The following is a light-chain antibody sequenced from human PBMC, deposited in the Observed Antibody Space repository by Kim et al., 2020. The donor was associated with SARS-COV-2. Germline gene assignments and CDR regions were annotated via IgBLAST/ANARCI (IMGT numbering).Light chain of an antibody. V-gene: IGLV3-1*01. J-gene: IGLJ3*02. CDR3: QAWDSSTWV. Sequence: SYELTQPPSVSVSPGQTASITCSGDKLGDKYACWYQQKPGQSPVLDIYQDSKRPSGIPERFSGSNSGNTATLTISGTQAMDEADYYCQAWDSSTWV. CDR2: QDS. CDR1: KLGDKY.